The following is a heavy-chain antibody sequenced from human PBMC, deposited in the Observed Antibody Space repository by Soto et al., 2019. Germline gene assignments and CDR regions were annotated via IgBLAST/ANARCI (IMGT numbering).Heavy chain of an antibody. Sequence: SETLSLTCTVSGGSIRSGGYYWSWVRQNPRRGLEWIGNIYYSGNTYYNPSLKSRLTISVDTSKNQFSLNLSSVTAADTAVYYCARNRLMATAGTARHYFGLDVWGQGTTVTVSS. CDR2: IYYSGNT. D-gene: IGHD5-18*01. J-gene: IGHJ6*02. V-gene: IGHV4-31*03. CDR3: ARNRLMATAGTARHYFGLDV. CDR1: GGSIRSGGYY.